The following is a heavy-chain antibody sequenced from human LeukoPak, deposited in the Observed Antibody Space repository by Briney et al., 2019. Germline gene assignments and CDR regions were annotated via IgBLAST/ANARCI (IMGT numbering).Heavy chain of an antibody. V-gene: IGHV1-2*06. CDR1: GYTFTGYY. J-gene: IGHJ4*02. D-gene: IGHD5-18*01. Sequence: ASVKVSCKASGYTFTGYYMHWVRQAPGRGLEWMGRINPNSGGTNYAQKFQGRVTMTRDTSISTAYMELSRLRSDDTAVYYCARDLQSRGYSYGLSGYWGQGTLVTVSS. CDR2: INPNSGGT. CDR3: ARDLQSRGYSYGLSGY.